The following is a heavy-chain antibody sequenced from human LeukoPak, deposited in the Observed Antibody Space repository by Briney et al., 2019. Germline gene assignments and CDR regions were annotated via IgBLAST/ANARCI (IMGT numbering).Heavy chain of an antibody. J-gene: IGHJ4*02. V-gene: IGHV3-30*03. CDR1: GFTFSSYG. Sequence: GRSLRLSCAASGFTFSSYGMHWVRQAPGKGLEWVAVISYDGSNKNYADSVKGRFTISRDNSKNTLYLQMNSLRAEDTAVYYCARSRAGTGYFDYWGQGTLVTVSS. CDR2: ISYDGSNK. D-gene: IGHD6-13*01. CDR3: ARSRAGTGYFDY.